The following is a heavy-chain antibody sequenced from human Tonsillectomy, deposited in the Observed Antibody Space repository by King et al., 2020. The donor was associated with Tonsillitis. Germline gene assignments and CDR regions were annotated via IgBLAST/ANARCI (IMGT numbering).Heavy chain of an antibody. J-gene: IGHJ4*02. CDR3: AKVRYDILTGFEPTIFDY. CDR1: GFTFSSYT. CDR2: ISGSGGRT. D-gene: IGHD3-9*01. V-gene: IGHV3-23*04. Sequence: VQLVESGGGLVQPGGSLRLSCAASGFTFSSYTMCWVRQAPGKGLGWVSVISGSGGRTYDADSVMGRFTISRDNSKNTLYLQMNSLRAEETAVYYCAKVRYDILTGFEPTIFDYWGQGTLVTVSS.